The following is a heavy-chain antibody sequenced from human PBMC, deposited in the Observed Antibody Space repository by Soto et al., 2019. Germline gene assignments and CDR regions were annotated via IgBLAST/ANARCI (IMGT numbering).Heavy chain of an antibody. CDR2: IYYSGST. J-gene: IGHJ4*02. CDR1: GGSISSSNYY. Sequence: PSETLSLTCTVSGGSISSSNYYWGWIRQPPGRGLEWIGSIYYSGSTYYNPSLKSRVTISVDTSKNQFSLKLGSVTAADTAVYYCARHGEYGYDFDYWGQGTLVTVSS. V-gene: IGHV4-39*01. CDR3: ARHGEYGYDFDY. D-gene: IGHD5-18*01.